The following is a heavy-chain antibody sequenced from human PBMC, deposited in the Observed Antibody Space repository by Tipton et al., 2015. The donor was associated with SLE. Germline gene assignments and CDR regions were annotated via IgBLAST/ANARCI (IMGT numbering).Heavy chain of an antibody. Sequence: TLSPTCTVSGPPINNYYWTWIRQPAGKGLEWIGRIYTSGYTNYNPSLTSRVTMSVDTSKNQFFLRLTSVTAADTAVYYCALVAAVGRIDYWGHGTLVTVSP. CDR2: IYTSGYT. CDR1: GPPINNYY. D-gene: IGHD6-13*01. V-gene: IGHV4-4*07. CDR3: ALVAAVGRIDY. J-gene: IGHJ4*01.